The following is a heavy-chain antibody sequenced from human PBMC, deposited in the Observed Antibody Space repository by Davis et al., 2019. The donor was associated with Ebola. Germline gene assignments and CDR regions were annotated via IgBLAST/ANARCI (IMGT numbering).Heavy chain of an antibody. CDR1: GFTFNNYW. CDR3: ARGQYLPYDVFDV. Sequence: GESLKISCAASGFTFNNYWMGWVRQAPGRGLEWVANIKKDGSENYYVDSVRGRFTTSRDNAKNSLYPQMNSLRAEDTAVYYCARGQYLPYDVFDVWGQGTMVTVFS. V-gene: IGHV3-7*03. D-gene: IGHD2-2*01. CDR2: IKKDGSEN. J-gene: IGHJ3*01.